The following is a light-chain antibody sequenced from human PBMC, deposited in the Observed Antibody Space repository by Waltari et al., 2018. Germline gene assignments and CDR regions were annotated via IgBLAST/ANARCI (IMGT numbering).Light chain of an antibody. J-gene: IGLJ2*01. V-gene: IGLV2-14*03. CDR1: NSDVGDYSF. Sequence: QSALTQPASVSGSPGQSITIPCIGTNSDVGDYSFVSWYQQYPGRAPQLMIYDVDKRPSGVSNRFSGSKSDNTASLTISGLQPEDEADYYCSSYTNTHALFGGGTKLTVL. CDR2: DVD. CDR3: SSYTNTHAL.